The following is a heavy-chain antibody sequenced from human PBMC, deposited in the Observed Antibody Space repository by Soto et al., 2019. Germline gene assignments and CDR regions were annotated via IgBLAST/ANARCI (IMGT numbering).Heavy chain of an antibody. J-gene: IGHJ5*02. Sequence: PSETLSLTCAVYGGSFSGYYWSWIRQPPGKGLEWIGEINHSGSTNYNPSLKSRVTISVDTSKNQFSLKLSSVTAADTAVYYCARGTMVRGAKWFDPWGQGTLVTVSS. CDR1: GGSFSGYY. CDR2: INHSGST. D-gene: IGHD3-10*01. CDR3: ARGTMVRGAKWFDP. V-gene: IGHV4-34*01.